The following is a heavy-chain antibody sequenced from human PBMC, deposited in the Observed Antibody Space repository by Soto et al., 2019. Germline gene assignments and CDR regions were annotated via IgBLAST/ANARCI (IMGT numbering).Heavy chain of an antibody. CDR1: GGSITNYY. CDR2: VSDSGST. D-gene: IGHD1-26*01. J-gene: IGHJ6*02. CDR3: ARERVGHSAMDV. V-gene: IGHV4-59*12. Sequence: QVQLQESGPGLVKPSETLSLMCTVSGGSITNYYWSWIWQSPAKGLEWIGYVSDSGSTKYNPSLKSRVTISVDTSKNQFSLKLTSLTAAATAVYYCARERVGHSAMDVWGQGTTVTVSS.